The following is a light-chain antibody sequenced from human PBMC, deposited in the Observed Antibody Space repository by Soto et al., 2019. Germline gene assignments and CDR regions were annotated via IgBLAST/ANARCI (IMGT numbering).Light chain of an antibody. J-gene: IGKJ4*01. CDR3: QKLFYSILS. Sequence: DIQMTQSPSSLSASVGDRVTITGRASQTISTYVTWYQQKPGKAPKALISDASTLQSGVSSSFSGNGTGTDSTSIISILQPAAMATYNCQKLFYSILSIGGRAQVE. CDR2: DAS. CDR1: QTISTY. V-gene: IGKV1-39*01.